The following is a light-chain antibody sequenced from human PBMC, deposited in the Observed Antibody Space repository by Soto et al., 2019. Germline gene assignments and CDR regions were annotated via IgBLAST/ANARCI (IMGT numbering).Light chain of an antibody. V-gene: IGKV3-20*01. CDR3: RLYGSSPSYT. Sequence: EIVLTQSPGTLSLSPGERATLSCRASQSLSSYLAWYQQKPGQAPRLLIYGASSRATGIPDRFSGSGSGTDFTLTISRPEPEDFAVYYCRLYGSSPSYTFGQGTKLEIK. CDR2: GAS. CDR1: QSLSSY. J-gene: IGKJ2*01.